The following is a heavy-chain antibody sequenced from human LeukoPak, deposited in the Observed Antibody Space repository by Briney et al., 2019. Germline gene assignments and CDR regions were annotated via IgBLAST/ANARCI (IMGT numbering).Heavy chain of an antibody. CDR2: IYSGGST. V-gene: IGHV3-66*01. Sequence: GESLRLSCADSGFTVSSNYMRWVRQAPGKGLEWVSVIYSGGSTHYADSVKGRFTISRDNSKNTLYLQMNSLRAEDTAVYYCARDRLHYDSLTGYPADWGQGTLVTVSS. J-gene: IGHJ4*02. CDR3: ARDRLHYDSLTGYPAD. D-gene: IGHD3-9*01. CDR1: GFTVSSNY.